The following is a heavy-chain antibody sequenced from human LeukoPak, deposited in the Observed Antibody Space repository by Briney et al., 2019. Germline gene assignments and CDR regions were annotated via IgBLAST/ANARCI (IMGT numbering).Heavy chain of an antibody. CDR2: IYYSGGT. CDR3: ARTGYCSSTSCYTASRPYYYYYMDV. V-gene: IGHV4-59*01. D-gene: IGHD2-2*02. J-gene: IGHJ6*03. Sequence: SETLSLTCTVSGGSISSYYWSWIRQPPGKGLEWIGYIYYSGGTNYNPSLKSRVTISVDTSKNQFSLKLSSVTAADTAVYYCARTGYCSSTSCYTASRPYYYYYMDVWGKGTTVTVSS. CDR1: GGSISSYY.